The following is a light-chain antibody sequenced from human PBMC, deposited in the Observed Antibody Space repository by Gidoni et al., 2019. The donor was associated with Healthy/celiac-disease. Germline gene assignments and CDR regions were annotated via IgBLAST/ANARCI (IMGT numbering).Light chain of an antibody. CDR2: SNN. CDR3: AAWDDSLNGYVV. J-gene: IGLJ2*01. CDR1: SSNIRSNT. V-gene: IGLV1-44*01. Sequence: QSVLTQPPSASGPPGPRVTISSSGSSSNIRSNTVNWYQPLPGTAPKLLIYSNNQRPPGVPDRFSGSKSGTSASLAISGLQSEDEADYYCAAWDDSLNGYVVFGGGTKLTVL.